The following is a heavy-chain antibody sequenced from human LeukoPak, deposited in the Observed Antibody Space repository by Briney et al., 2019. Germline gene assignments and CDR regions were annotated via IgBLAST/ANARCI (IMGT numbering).Heavy chain of an antibody. D-gene: IGHD3-16*01. J-gene: IGHJ4*02. CDR1: GFTFSTYS. CDR2: ISSGGGTV. CDR3: ARKGYELLYFDY. V-gene: IGHV3-48*01. Sequence: GGSLRLSCAASGFTFSTYSMTWVRQAPGMGLEWVSYISSGGGTVYYADSVKGRLTISRDNAKNSLYLQMNSLRAEDTAVYYCARKGYELLYFDYWGQGTLVTVSS.